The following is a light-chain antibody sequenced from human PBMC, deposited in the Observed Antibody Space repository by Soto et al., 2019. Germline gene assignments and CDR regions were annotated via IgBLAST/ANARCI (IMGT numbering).Light chain of an antibody. J-gene: IGKJ1*01. Sequence: DIQMTQSPSSLSASVGDRVTITCRAGHTINNYLNWYQQRPGKAPKLLIYAASSLQSGVPSRFRGSGSGTDFTLTITRLQPEDFATYFCQQSYSTPPTFGQGTKVEIK. CDR2: AAS. CDR3: QQSYSTPPT. CDR1: HTINNY. V-gene: IGKV1-39*01.